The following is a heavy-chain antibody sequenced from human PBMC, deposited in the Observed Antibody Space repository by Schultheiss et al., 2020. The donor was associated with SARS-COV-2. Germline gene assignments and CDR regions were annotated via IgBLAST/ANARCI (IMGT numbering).Heavy chain of an antibody. Sequence: SVKVSCKASGGTFSSYAISWVRQAPGQGLEWMGGIIPIFGTANYAQKFQGRVTITADESTSTAYMELSSLRSEDTAVYYCARRAAYCGNTNCYYLYYFDQWGQGTRVTVSS. V-gene: IGHV1-69*13. CDR3: ARRAAYCGNTNCYYLYYFDQ. CDR1: GGTFSSYA. CDR2: IIPIFGTA. J-gene: IGHJ4*02. D-gene: IGHD2-2*01.